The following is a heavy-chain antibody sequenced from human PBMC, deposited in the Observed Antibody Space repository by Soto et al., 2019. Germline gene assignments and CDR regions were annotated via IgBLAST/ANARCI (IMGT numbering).Heavy chain of an antibody. CDR1: GGSFSGYY. Sequence: QVQLQQWGAGLLKPSETLSLTCAVYGGSFSGYYWSWIRQPPGKGLEWIGEINHSGSTNYNPSLKSRVNISVDTSNNQFSLKLSSVTAADTAVYYCARGIYYGSGSYYEGGLDYWGQGTLVTVSS. D-gene: IGHD3-10*01. V-gene: IGHV4-34*01. J-gene: IGHJ4*02. CDR3: ARGIYYGSGSYYEGGLDY. CDR2: INHSGST.